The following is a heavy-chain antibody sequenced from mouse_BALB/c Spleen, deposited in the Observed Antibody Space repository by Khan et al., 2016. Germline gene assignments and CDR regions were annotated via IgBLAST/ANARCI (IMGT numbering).Heavy chain of an antibody. Sequence: EVELVESGGGLVQPGGSLKLSCAASGFTFSSYGMPWVRQTPDKRLELIATINSNGGSTYYPDSVKGRFTISRDNAKNTLYLQMSSLKSEDTVMYYCGSGGYGYHYFDYWGQGTTLTVSS. D-gene: IGHD1-2*01. V-gene: IGHV5-6-3*01. CDR1: GFTFSSYG. J-gene: IGHJ2*01. CDR3: GSGGYGYHYFDY. CDR2: INSNGGST.